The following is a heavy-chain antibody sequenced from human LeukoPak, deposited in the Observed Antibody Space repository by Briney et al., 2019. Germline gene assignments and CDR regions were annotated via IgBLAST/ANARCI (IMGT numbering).Heavy chain of an antibody. CDR2: IIPIFGTA. D-gene: IGHD3-22*01. V-gene: IGHV1-69*13. CDR3: VRADSSGYYPSFFNY. Sequence: SVKVSCKASGGTFSSYAISWVRQAPGQGLEWMGGIIPIFGTANYAQKFQGRVTITADESTSTAYMELSSLRSEDTAVYYCVRADSSGYYPSFFNYWGQGTLVTVSS. J-gene: IGHJ4*02. CDR1: GGTFSSYA.